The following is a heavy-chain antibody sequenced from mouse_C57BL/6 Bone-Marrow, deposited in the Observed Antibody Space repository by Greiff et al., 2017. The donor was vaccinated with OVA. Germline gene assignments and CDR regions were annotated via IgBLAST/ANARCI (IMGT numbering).Heavy chain of an antibody. D-gene: IGHD1-2*01. J-gene: IGHJ3*01. CDR2: IWSGGST. Sequence: VKLVESGPGLVQPSQSLSITCTVSGFSLTSYGVHWVRQSPGKGLEWLGVIWSGGSTDYNAAFISRLSISKDNSKSQVFFKMNSLQADDTAIYYCARLRRPAWFAYWGQGTLVTVSA. CDR1: GFSLTSYG. V-gene: IGHV2-2*01. CDR3: ARLRRPAWFAY.